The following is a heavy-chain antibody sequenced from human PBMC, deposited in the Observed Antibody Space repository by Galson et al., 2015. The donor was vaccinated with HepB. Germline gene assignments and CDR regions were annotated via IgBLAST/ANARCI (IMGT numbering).Heavy chain of an antibody. CDR3: ARFADRSWYYFDY. CDR1: GFTFTFYA. CDR2: ISGSGDSP. V-gene: IGHV3-23*01. J-gene: IGHJ4*02. D-gene: IGHD6-13*01. Sequence: SLRLSCAASGFTFTFYALTWVRQAPGKGLEWVSSISGSGDSPWYSDSVKGRFTSSRDKSKSTVYLQMNNLRAEDTALYYCARFADRSWYYFDYWGQGTLGTIST.